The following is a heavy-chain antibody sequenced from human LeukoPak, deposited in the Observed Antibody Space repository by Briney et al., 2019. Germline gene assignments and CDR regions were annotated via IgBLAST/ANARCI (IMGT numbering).Heavy chain of an antibody. J-gene: IGHJ4*02. CDR2: VYYSATT. Sequence: SETLSLTCTVSGGSISSSSYYWGWIRQPPAKELEWIGSVYYSATTYYNPSLKSRVTISVNTSKNQFSLKLSSVTAADTAVYYCARRAPSGYFDYWGQGALVTVSS. V-gene: IGHV4-39*01. CDR3: ARRAPSGYFDY. CDR1: GGSISSSSYY.